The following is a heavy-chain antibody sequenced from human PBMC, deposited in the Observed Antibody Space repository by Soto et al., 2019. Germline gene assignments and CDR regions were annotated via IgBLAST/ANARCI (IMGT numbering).Heavy chain of an antibody. V-gene: IGHV3-30*18. J-gene: IGHJ6*02. CDR1: GFTFSSYG. CDR3: AKTEVGATNYYYYGMDV. CDR2: ISYDGSNK. D-gene: IGHD1-26*01. Sequence: QVQLVESGGGVVQPGRSLRLSCAASGFTFSSYGMHWVRQAPGKGLEWVAVISYDGSNKYYADSVKGRFTISRDNSKNTLYLQMNSLRAEDTAVYYCAKTEVGATNYYYYGMDVWGQGTTVTVSS.